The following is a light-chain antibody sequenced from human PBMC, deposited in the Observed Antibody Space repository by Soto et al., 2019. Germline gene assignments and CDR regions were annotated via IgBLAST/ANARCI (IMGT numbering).Light chain of an antibody. CDR3: QQYTTYPYT. Sequence: DIQMTQSPSTLSASVGDRVTITCLASQSGTNWLAWYQQKPWKAPNLLIYDASRLQSGIPSRFSGSGSGTEFTLTISSLQPDDFATYYCQQYTTYPYTFGQGTKLEIK. V-gene: IGKV1-5*01. CDR2: DAS. J-gene: IGKJ2*01. CDR1: QSGTNW.